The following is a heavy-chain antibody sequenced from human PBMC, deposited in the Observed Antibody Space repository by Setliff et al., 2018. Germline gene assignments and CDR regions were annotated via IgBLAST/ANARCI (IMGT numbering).Heavy chain of an antibody. D-gene: IGHD1-1*01. J-gene: IGHJ4*01. CDR3: ARSDDNFQYPDY. V-gene: IGHV4-61*09. CDR1: GASISSGNDF. CDR2: IYTNGGT. Sequence: SETLSLTCSVSGASISSGNDFWNWIRQPAGKGLEWIGNIYTNGGTDYSPSLRSRVTMSLGTSKNQFSLQLTSVTAADTAIYYCARSDDNFQYPDYWGQGTLVTAPQ.